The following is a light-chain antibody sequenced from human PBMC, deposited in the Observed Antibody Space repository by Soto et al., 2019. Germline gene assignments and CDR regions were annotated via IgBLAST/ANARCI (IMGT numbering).Light chain of an antibody. Sequence: QSVLTQPASVSGSPGQSITISCTGTISDFVVYNYVSWYQQHPGKAPKLMIYGVSNRPSGVSHRFSGSKSGNTASLTISGLQADDEADYYCSSHTISSALQVFGTGTKLTVL. CDR1: ISDFVVYNY. J-gene: IGLJ1*01. CDR2: GVS. V-gene: IGLV2-14*01. CDR3: SSHTISSALQV.